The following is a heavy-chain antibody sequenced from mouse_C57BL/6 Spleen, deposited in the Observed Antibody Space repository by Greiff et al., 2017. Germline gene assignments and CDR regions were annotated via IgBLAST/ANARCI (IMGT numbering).Heavy chain of an antibody. D-gene: IGHD4-1*01. CDR2: ISDGGSYT. J-gene: IGHJ4*01. Sequence: EVKLVESGGGLVKPGGSLKLSCAASGFTFSSYAMSWVRQTPEKRLEWVATISDGGSYTYYPDNVKGRFTISRDNAKNNLYLQMSHLKSEDTAMYYCARVLTVSDAMDDWGQGTSVTVSS. V-gene: IGHV5-4*03. CDR1: GFTFSSYA. CDR3: ARVLTVSDAMDD.